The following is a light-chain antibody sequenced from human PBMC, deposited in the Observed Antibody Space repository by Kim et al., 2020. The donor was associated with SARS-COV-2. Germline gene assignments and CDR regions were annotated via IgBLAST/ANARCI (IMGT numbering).Light chain of an antibody. CDR2: GVS. CDR1: RRDGVGYIY. J-gene: IGLJ3*02. Sequence: QSVSISCCGTRRDGVGYIYVSWYQHHPGKAPKLMIYGVSKRPSGFPDRFSGSKSGNTASLTVSGLQAEDEADYYCSSYPGSNNLGVFGGGTQLTVL. CDR3: SSYPGSNNLGV. V-gene: IGLV2-8*01.